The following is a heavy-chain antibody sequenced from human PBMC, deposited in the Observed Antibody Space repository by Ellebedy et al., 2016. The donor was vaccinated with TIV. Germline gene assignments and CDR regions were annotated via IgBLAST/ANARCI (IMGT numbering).Heavy chain of an antibody. V-gene: IGHV3-72*01. CDR1: GFTFRDHY. D-gene: IGHD1-14*01. CDR2: IRNKANSHTT. CDR3: ARVFTGPHHCDV. Sequence: PGGSLRLSCAASGFTFRDHYMDWVRQAPGKGLEWVGRIRNKANSHTTEYAAAVNGRFTISRDASKSSLFLQMNSLEAEDTAMYYCARVFTGPHHCDVWGLGILVTVSS. J-gene: IGHJ4*02.